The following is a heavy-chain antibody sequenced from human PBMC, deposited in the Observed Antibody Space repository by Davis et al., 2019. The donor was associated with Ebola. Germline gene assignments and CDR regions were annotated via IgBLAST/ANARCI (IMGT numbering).Heavy chain of an antibody. CDR3: ARGGVAYSDLDY. CDR1: GGTFSSYA. Sequence: SVKVSCKASGGTFSSYATSWVRQAPGQGLEWMGGIVPMFGTANYAQKFQGRVTITADESTSTVYMDLNSLRSEDTALYFCARGGVAYSDLDYWGQGTLVAVSS. J-gene: IGHJ4*02. V-gene: IGHV1-69*13. CDR2: IVPMFGTA. D-gene: IGHD2-21*01.